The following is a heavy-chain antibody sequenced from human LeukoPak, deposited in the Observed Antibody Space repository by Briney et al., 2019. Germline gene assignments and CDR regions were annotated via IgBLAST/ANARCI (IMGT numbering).Heavy chain of an antibody. J-gene: IGHJ4*02. CDR2: ISYDGSNK. Sequence: GRSLRLSCAASGFTFSSYAMHWVRQAPGKGLEWVAVISYDGSNKYYADSVKGRFTISRDNSKNTLYLQMNSLRAEDTAVYYCAREPPNYYGSGSYPGYFDYWGQGTLVTVSS. CDR3: AREPPNYYGSGSYPGYFDY. V-gene: IGHV3-30*04. D-gene: IGHD3-10*01. CDR1: GFTFSSYA.